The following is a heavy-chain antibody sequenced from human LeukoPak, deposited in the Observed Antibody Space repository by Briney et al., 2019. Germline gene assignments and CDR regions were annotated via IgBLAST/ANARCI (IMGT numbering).Heavy chain of an antibody. V-gene: IGHV3-74*01. CDR1: GFTFSTYW. J-gene: IGHJ6*02. Sequence: GESLRLSCAASGFTFSTYWMHWGRQVPGKGLVWVSHINTEGSSTTYADSVKGRFTISRDNAKNTLYLQMNSLRAEDTAVYYCARDKAYGMDVWGQGTTVTV. CDR3: ARDKAYGMDV. CDR2: INTEGSST.